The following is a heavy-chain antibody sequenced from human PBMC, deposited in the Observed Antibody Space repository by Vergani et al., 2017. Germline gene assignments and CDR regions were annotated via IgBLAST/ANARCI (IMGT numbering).Heavy chain of an antibody. J-gene: IGHJ6*03. Sequence: QVQLVQSGAEVKKPGSSVKVSCKASGGTFSSYAISWVRQAPGQGLEWMGGIIPTFGTANYEQKFQGRVTITGDEDPTTAYMELSSLRSEDTDVYYCASDGGDGYNFVYYYYMDVWGKGTTVTVSS. V-gene: IGHV1-69*01. CDR3: ASDGGDGYNFVYYYYMDV. D-gene: IGHD5-24*01. CDR1: GGTFSSYA. CDR2: IIPTFGTA.